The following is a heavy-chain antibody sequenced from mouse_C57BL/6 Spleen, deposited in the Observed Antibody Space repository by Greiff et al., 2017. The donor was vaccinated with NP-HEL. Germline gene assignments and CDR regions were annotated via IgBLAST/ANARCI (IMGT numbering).Heavy chain of an antibody. CDR1: GYAFSSSW. J-gene: IGHJ4*01. Sequence: VQLQQSGPELVKPGASVKISCKASGYAFSSSWMNWVKQRPGKGLEWIGRIYPGDGDTNYNGKFKGKATLTADKSSGTAYMQLSSLTSEDSAVYFCASRITTIYAMDYWGQGTSVTVSS. V-gene: IGHV1-82*01. CDR3: ASRITTIYAMDY. D-gene: IGHD2-4*01. CDR2: IYPGDGDT.